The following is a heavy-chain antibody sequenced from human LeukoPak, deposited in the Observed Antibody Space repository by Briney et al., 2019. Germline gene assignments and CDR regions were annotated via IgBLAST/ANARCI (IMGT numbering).Heavy chain of an antibody. CDR2: LYYSGWST. D-gene: IGHD6-19*01. V-gene: IGHV4-39*01. J-gene: IGHJ4*02. CDR1: GGSISSSYYY. Sequence: SGTLSLTCTVSGGSISSSYYYWGWVRQPPGKGLEWIGSLYYSGWSTYYNPSLKSRVTISVDTSKNQFSLKLSSVTAADTAVYYCARLIYSSGWYELGYYFDYWGQGTLVTVSS. CDR3: ARLIYSSGWYELGYYFDY.